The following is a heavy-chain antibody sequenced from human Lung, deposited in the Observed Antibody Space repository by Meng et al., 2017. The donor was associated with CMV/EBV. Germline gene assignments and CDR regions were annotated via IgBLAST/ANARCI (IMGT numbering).Heavy chain of an antibody. Sequence: GESLKISCAASGFTFSSYGMHWVRQAPGKGLEWVAFIRYDGSNKYYADSVKGRFTISRDNSKNTLYLQMNSLRAEDTAVYYWAKDQGGSSPDAFDIWGQGXMVTFSS. J-gene: IGHJ3*02. D-gene: IGHD2-2*01. CDR3: AKDQGGSSPDAFDI. V-gene: IGHV3-30*02. CDR1: GFTFSSYG. CDR2: IRYDGSNK.